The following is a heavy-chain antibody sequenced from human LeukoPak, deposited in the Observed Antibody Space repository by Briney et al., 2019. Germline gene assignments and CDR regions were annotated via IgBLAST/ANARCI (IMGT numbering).Heavy chain of an antibody. CDR2: INPNSGGT. V-gene: IGHV1-2*02. CDR1: GYTFTGYY. J-gene: IGHJ5*02. CDR3: ARPTAAGRRDWFDP. D-gene: IGHD6-25*01. Sequence: ASVKVSCKASGYTFTGYYMHWVRQAPGQGLEWMGWINPNSGGTNYAQKFQGRVTMTWDTSISTAYMELSRLRSDDTAVYYCARPTAAGRRDWFDPWGQGTLVTVSS.